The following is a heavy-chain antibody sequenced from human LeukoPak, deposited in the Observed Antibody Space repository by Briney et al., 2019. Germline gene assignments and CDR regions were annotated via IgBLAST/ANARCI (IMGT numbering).Heavy chain of an antibody. D-gene: IGHD3-16*02. CDR3: ARVSIFGVVIANDY. CDR2: ITSGGDYM. Sequence: GSLRLSCAVSGFTFGGYTMSWVRQAPGKGLQWVSTITSGGDYMYYADPVKGRFTISRDDSKNSLYLHMNSLRAEDTAVYYCARVSIFGVVIANDYWGQGTVVTVSS. CDR1: GFTFGGYT. V-gene: IGHV3-21*01. J-gene: IGHJ4*02.